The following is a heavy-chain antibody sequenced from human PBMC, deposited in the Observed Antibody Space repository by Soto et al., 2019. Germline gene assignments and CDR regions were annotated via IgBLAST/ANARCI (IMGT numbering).Heavy chain of an antibody. V-gene: IGHV4-30-4*01. Sequence: PSETLSLTCTVSGASISSGDYYWGWIRQPPGKGLEGIGCISYSRSPYYNPSLTSRLTISVVTSQNQFSLKVSSVTAADTAVYYCVSGIAVTGNGNFDFWGQGSLVTVSS. CDR1: GASISSGDYY. J-gene: IGHJ4*02. D-gene: IGHD6-19*01. CDR3: VSGIAVTGNGNFDF. CDR2: ISYSRSP.